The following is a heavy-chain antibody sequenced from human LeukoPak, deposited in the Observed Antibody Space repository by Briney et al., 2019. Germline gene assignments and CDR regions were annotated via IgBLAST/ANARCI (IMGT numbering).Heavy chain of an antibody. CDR1: GFTFSSYG. CDR2: ISYDGSNK. D-gene: IGHD1-26*01. J-gene: IGHJ4*02. Sequence: PGMSLRLSCAASGFTFSSYGMHWVRQAPGKGLEWVAVISYDGSNKYYTDSVKGRFTISRDNAKNSLYLQMNSLRAEDTAAYYCASGSTGPWNFDYWGQGTLVTVSS. V-gene: IGHV3-30*03. CDR3: ASGSTGPWNFDY.